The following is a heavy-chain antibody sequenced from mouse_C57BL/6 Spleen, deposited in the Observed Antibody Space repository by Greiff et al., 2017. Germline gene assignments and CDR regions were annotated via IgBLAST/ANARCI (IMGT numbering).Heavy chain of an antibody. CDR1: GFTFSDYG. Sequence: EVHLVESGGGLVKPGGSLKLSCAASGFTFSDYGMHWVRQAPGKGLEWVAYISSGSSTIYYADTVKGRFTISRDNAKNTLFLQMTRLRSEDTAMYYCETPDGDYAMDYWGQGTSVTVSS. CDR3: ETPDGDYAMDY. CDR2: ISSGSSTI. D-gene: IGHD1-1*02. V-gene: IGHV5-17*01. J-gene: IGHJ4*01.